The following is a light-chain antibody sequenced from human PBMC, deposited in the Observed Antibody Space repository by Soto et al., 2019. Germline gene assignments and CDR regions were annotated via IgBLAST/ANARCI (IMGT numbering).Light chain of an antibody. V-gene: IGLV2-23*02. J-gene: IGLJ7*01. CDR3: CSYAGTSTHTV. CDR2: EVS. CDR1: SSDVGSYKL. Sequence: QSALTQPASVSGSPGQSITISCTGTSSDVGSYKLVSWYQQHPGKAPKLMISEVSKRPSGISDRFSASKSGSTASLPISGLQDEDEADYYCCSYAGTSTHTVFGGGTQLTVL.